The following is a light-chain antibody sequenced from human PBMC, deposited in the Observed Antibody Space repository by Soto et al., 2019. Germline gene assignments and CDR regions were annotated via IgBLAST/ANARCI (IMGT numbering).Light chain of an antibody. V-gene: IGKV3-20*01. Sequence: ENVLTQSPGRLSLSPGERATLSCRASQTVDGNSLAWYQQKPGQAPRLLMFDAFNRATGIPDRFSGSGSGTDFTLKIIRLEPDDCALSYCQQYGSSPFTFGPLTTVDV. CDR2: DAF. J-gene: IGKJ3*01. CDR1: QTVDGNS. CDR3: QQYGSSPFT.